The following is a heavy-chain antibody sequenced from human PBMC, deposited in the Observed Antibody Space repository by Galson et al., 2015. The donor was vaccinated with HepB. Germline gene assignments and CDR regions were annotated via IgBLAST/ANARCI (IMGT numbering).Heavy chain of an antibody. J-gene: IGHJ4*02. CDR1: GFTFSSYG. CDR3: AKDDYVGY. CDR2: ISYDGSNK. V-gene: IGHV3-30*18. Sequence: LRLSCAASGFTFSSYGMHWVRQAPGKGLEWVAVISYDGSNKYYADSVKGRFTISRDNSKNTLYLQMNSLRAEDTAVYYCAKDDYVGYWGQGTLVTVSS.